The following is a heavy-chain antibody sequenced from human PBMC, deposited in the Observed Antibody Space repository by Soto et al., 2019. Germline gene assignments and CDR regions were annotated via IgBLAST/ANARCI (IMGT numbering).Heavy chain of an antibody. CDR3: AKDFKVSGSYYGSLNYYYGMDV. D-gene: IGHD3-10*01. V-gene: IGHV3-30*18. Sequence: QVHLVESGGGVAQPGRSLRLSCAASGFTFSSYGMHWVRQAPGKGLEWVAIISYDGSLKYYADSVKGRFTISRDNSKIELFLQMNSLRPEDTAVYYCAKDFKVSGSYYGSLNYYYGMDVWGQATTVIVSS. CDR1: GFTFSSYG. CDR2: ISYDGSLK. J-gene: IGHJ6*02.